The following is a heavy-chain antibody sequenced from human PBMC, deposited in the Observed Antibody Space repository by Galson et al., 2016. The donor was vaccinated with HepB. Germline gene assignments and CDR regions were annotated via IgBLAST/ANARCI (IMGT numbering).Heavy chain of an antibody. Sequence: SLRLSCAASGFTLSGSWMDWVRQAPGKGLEWVANIKEDGSATNYVASVKGRFTISRDNAKNSLFLQMNSLRTEDAAVYYWVREVWHFDLWGRGTLVTVSS. CDR2: IKEDGSAT. CDR3: VREVWHFDL. J-gene: IGHJ2*01. V-gene: IGHV3-7*03. CDR1: GFTLSGSW.